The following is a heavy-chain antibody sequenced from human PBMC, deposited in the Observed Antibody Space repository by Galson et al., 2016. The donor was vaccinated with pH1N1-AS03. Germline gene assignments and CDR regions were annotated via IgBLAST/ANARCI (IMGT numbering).Heavy chain of an antibody. CDR1: GLTFSRYW. Sequence: SLRLSCAASGLTFSRYWMHWVRQAPGKGLVWVSHINEDGSTTRYADSVKGRFTISRDNSESTLYLQMNSLGDDDTAVYYCARDVVGPDDYWGQGTLVTVSS. V-gene: IGHV3-74*01. CDR2: INEDGSTT. D-gene: IGHD3-16*02. CDR3: ARDVVGPDDY. J-gene: IGHJ4*02.